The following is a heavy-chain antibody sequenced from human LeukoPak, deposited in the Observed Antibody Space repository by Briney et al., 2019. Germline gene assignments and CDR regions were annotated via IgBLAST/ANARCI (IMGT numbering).Heavy chain of an antibody. Sequence: GGSLRLSCAASGFAFDDYAMHWVRQAPGKGLEWVSGISVNGHIDYAGSVKGRFTISRDNAKNSLYLQMSSLRAEDTALYYCAKCRRCITTSCYIAFDYWGQGTLVTVSS. CDR3: AKCRRCITTSCYIAFDY. D-gene: IGHD2-2*02. CDR1: GFAFDDYA. J-gene: IGHJ4*02. V-gene: IGHV3-9*01. CDR2: ISVNGHI.